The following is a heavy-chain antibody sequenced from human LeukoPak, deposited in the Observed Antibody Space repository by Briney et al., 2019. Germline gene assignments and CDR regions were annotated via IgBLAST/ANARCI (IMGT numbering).Heavy chain of an antibody. D-gene: IGHD3-22*01. CDR2: ISSSGST. CDR1: GDSISSGDYY. V-gene: IGHV4-61*02. J-gene: IGHJ4*02. Sequence: PSETLSLTCTVSGDSISSGDYYWSWIRQPAGKGLEWIGRISSSGSTNYNPSLKSRVTISVDTSKNQFSLKLSSVTAADTAVYYCARLESHVSPSSGYYPKGFDYWGQGTLVTVSS. CDR3: ARLESHVSPSSGYYPKGFDY.